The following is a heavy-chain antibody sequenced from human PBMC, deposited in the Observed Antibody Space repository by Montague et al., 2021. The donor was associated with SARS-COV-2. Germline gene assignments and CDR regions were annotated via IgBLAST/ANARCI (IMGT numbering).Heavy chain of an antibody. V-gene: IGHV4-59*08. CDR2: IYYSGST. D-gene: IGHD2-2*01. J-gene: IGHJ3*02. CDR3: ARRGLGYCSSTSCQNAFDI. CDR1: GGSISSYY. Sequence: SETLSLTCTVSGGSISSYYWSWIRQPPGEGLEWIGYIYYSGSTNYNPSXXSRVTISVDTSKNQFSLKLSSVTAADTAVYYCARRGLGYCSSTSCQNAFDIWGQGTMVTVSS.